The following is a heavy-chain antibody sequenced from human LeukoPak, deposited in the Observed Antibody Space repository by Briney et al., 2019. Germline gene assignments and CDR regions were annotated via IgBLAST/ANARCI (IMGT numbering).Heavy chain of an antibody. J-gene: IGHJ4*02. CDR1: GFTFSTYS. D-gene: IGHD6-13*01. V-gene: IGHV3-21*04. Sequence: PGGSLRLSCAASGFTFSTYSMNWVRQAPGKGLEWVSSISGSSSYIYYADSVKGRFTISRDSAQNSLYLQMNSLRAEDTALYYCAKDIRVRSSSYFDYWGQGTLVTVSS. CDR3: AKDIRVRSSSYFDY. CDR2: ISGSSSYI.